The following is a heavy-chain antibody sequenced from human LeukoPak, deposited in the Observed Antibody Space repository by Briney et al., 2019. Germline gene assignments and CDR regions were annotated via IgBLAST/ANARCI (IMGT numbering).Heavy chain of an antibody. CDR3: ARIWSGWFDS. Sequence: GGSLRLSCAASGFTFSSYGMHWVRQAPGKGLEYVSGISESNTYYADSVKGRFTISRDNSKITLSLQMNSLRVEDTAVYYCARIWSGWFDSWGQGTLVTVSS. CDR1: GFTFSSYG. CDR2: ISESNT. D-gene: IGHD3-3*01. V-gene: IGHV3-23*01. J-gene: IGHJ5*01.